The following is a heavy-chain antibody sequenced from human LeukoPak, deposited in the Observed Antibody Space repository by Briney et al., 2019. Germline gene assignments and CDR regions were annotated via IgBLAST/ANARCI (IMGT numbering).Heavy chain of an antibody. D-gene: IGHD6-19*01. Sequence: PGGSLRLSCAASGFTFSDYYMSWIRQAPGKGLEWVSYISSSSSYPNYADSVKGRFTISRDNAKNSLYLQMNSLRAEDTAVYYCTRDNLGIAVAGNDYWGQGTLVTVSS. V-gene: IGHV3-11*06. CDR1: GFTFSDYY. CDR2: ISSSSSYP. J-gene: IGHJ4*02. CDR3: TRDNLGIAVAGNDY.